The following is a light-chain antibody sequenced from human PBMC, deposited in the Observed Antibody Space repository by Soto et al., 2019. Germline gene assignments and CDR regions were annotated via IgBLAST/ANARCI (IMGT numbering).Light chain of an antibody. J-gene: IGLJ1*01. CDR1: SGDVGRYSF. Sequence: QSVLTQPRSVSGSPGQSVPISCTGTSGDVGRYSFVSWYQQHPGKAPKLILYDIYKRPSGVPDRFSGSKSGNTASLTISGLQAEDETDYYCCSHAGSSVVFGTGTKVTVL. V-gene: IGLV2-11*01. CDR2: DIY. CDR3: CSHAGSSVV.